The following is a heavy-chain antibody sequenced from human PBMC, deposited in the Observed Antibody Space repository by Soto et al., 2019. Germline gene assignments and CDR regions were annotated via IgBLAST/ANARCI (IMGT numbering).Heavy chain of an antibody. D-gene: IGHD3-22*01. Sequence: SVKVSCKASGGTFSSYSISWVRQAPGQGLEWMGGIIPIFGTANYAQKFQGRVTITADKSTSTAYMELSSLRSEDTAVYYCARGLHATYYYDSSGYETDAFDIWGQGTMVTVSS. V-gene: IGHV1-69*06. CDR3: ARGLHATYYYDSSGYETDAFDI. CDR2: IIPIFGTA. J-gene: IGHJ3*02. CDR1: GGTFSSYS.